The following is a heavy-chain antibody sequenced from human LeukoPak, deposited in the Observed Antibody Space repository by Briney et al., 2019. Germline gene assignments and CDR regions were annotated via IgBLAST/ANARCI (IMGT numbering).Heavy chain of an antibody. V-gene: IGHV4-34*01. CDR3: ARGLGYSSSWYPWFDP. Sequence: KPSETLSLTCAVYGGSFSGYYWSWIRQPPGKGLEWIGEINHSGSTNYNPSLTSRVTISVDTSKNQFSLKLSSVTAADTAVYYCARGLGYSSSWYPWFDPWGQGTLVTVSS. D-gene: IGHD6-13*01. J-gene: IGHJ5*02. CDR2: INHSGST. CDR1: GGSFSGYY.